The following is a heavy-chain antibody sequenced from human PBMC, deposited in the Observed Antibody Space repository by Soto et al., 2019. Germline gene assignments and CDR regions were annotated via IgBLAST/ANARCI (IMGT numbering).Heavy chain of an antibody. CDR2: IWYDGSNK. CDR1: GFTFSSYG. Sequence: PGGSLXLSCAASGFTFSSYGMHWVRQAPGKGLEWVAVIWYDGSNKYYADSVKGRFTISRDNSKNTLYLQMNSLRAEDTAVYYCARDFMFGSSWYGVYFDYWGQGTLVTVSS. V-gene: IGHV3-33*01. D-gene: IGHD6-13*01. CDR3: ARDFMFGSSWYGVYFDY. J-gene: IGHJ4*02.